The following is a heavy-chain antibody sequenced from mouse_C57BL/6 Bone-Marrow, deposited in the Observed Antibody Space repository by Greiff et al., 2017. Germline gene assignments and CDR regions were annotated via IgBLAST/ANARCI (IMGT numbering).Heavy chain of an antibody. J-gene: IGHJ4*01. CDR3: ASAYAMDY. V-gene: IGHV5-17*01. Sequence: EVKLVESGGGLVKPGGSLKLSCAASGFTFSDYGMHWVRQAPEKGLEWVAYISSGSSTIYYADTVKGRFTISRDNAKNTLFLQMTSLRAEDTAMYYCASAYAMDYWGQGTSVTVSS. CDR2: ISSGSSTI. CDR1: GFTFSDYG.